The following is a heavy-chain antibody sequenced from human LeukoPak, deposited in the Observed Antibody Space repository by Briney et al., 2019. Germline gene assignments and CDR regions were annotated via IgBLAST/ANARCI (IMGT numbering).Heavy chain of an antibody. J-gene: IGHJ4*02. D-gene: IGHD3-22*01. Sequence: SETLSLTCAVSGVSISSGGYSWSWIRQPPGKGLEWIGYIYHSGSTYYNPSLKSRVTISVDRSKNQFSLKLSSVTAADTAVYYCAGVRRQEYDSSGYYLVRYFDYWGQGTLVTVSS. CDR3: AGVRRQEYDSSGYYLVRYFDY. CDR1: GVSISSGGYS. CDR2: IYHSGST. V-gene: IGHV4-30-2*01.